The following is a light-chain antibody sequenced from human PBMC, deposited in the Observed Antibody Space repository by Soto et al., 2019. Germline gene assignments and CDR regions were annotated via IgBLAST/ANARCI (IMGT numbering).Light chain of an antibody. V-gene: IGLV2-14*01. Sequence: QSALTQPASVSGSPGQSITISCTGTSSDVGGYNFVSWYQQHPDKAPKLMIYEVTDRPSGVSNRFSGSKSGSTASLTISGLQAEDEADYYCSSYTSRNTLAFGGGTQLTVL. J-gene: IGLJ2*01. CDR3: SSYTSRNTLA. CDR1: SSDVGGYNF. CDR2: EVT.